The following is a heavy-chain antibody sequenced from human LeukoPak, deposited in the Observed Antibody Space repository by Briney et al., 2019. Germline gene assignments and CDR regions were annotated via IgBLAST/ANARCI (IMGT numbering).Heavy chain of an antibody. CDR1: GFTFSSYH. Sequence: GGSLRLSCAASGFTFSSYHIRWVRQAPGKGLEGVAAISGSGGSTYYGVSVKGRFTISRDNDNKELHLQMNSLRAEDTAMYYCATEVCTDKGDVDFWGRGTLVTVSS. CDR3: ATEVCTDKGDVDF. CDR2: ISGSGGST. D-gene: IGHD3-16*01. V-gene: IGHV3-23*01. J-gene: IGHJ2*01.